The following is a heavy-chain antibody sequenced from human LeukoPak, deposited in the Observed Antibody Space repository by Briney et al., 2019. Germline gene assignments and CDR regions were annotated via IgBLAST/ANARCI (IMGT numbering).Heavy chain of an antibody. CDR2: MFYGGDT. CDR3: AGHKVHDFGGSDWYFDL. CDR1: GASISRSS. D-gene: IGHD4-23*01. Sequence: SETLSLTCTVSGASISRSSWSWIRQPPGKGLEWIGYMFYGGDTNHNPSPKSRVTMSVDMSKNQFSLRLSSVTAADTAVYYCAGHKVHDFGGSDWYFDLWGRGTLVTVSS. J-gene: IGHJ2*01. V-gene: IGHV4-59*08.